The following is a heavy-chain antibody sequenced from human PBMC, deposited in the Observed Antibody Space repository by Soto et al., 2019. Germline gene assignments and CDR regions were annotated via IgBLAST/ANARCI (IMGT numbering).Heavy chain of an antibody. CDR3: ARARGIVAVPVVHSDY. V-gene: IGHV3-74*01. CDR1: GVTFSSYW. D-gene: IGHD2-2*01. J-gene: IGHJ4*02. Sequence: GGSLRLSCAASGVTFSSYWMHWVRQAPGKGLVWVSRINSDGSSITYADSVKGRFTISRDNAKNTLYLQMNSLRAEDTAVYYCARARGIVAVPVVHSDYWGQGALVTASS. CDR2: INSDGSSI.